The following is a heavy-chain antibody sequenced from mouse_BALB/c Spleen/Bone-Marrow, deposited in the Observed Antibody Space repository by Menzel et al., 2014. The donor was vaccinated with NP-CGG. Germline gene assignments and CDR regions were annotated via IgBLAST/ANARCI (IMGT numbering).Heavy chain of an antibody. Sequence: AHVKQSGAELVKPGASVKLSCTASGFNIKDTYMHWVKQRPEQGLEWIGRIDPANGNTKYDPKFQGKATITADTSFNTAYLQLSSLTSEDTAVYYCARWEYYAMDYWGQGTSVTVSS. CDR3: ARWEYYAMDY. CDR1: GFNIKDTY. V-gene: IGHV14-3*02. J-gene: IGHJ4*01. CDR2: IDPANGNT. D-gene: IGHD4-1*01.